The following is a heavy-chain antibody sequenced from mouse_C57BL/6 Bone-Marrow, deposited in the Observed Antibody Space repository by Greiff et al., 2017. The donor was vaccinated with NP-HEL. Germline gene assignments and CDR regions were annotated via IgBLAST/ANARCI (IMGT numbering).Heavy chain of an antibody. J-gene: IGHJ4*01. Sequence: EVKLVESGGGLVKPGGSLKLSCAASGFTFSDYGMHWVRQAPEKGLEWVAYISSGSSSIYYADTVKGRSTISRDNAKNTLFLQMTSLRSEDTARYYCARYGNSVYAMDYWGQGTSVTVTS. CDR3: ARYGNSVYAMDY. CDR2: ISSGSSSI. CDR1: GFTFSDYG. V-gene: IGHV5-17*01. D-gene: IGHD2-1*01.